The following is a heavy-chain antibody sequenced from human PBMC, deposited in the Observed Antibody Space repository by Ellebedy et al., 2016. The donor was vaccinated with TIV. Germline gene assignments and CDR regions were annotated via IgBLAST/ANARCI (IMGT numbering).Heavy chain of an antibody. CDR3: ARSSGWYFFDY. CDR2: VNHSGNT. J-gene: IGHJ4*02. V-gene: IGHV4-34*01. CDR1: GGSFNDYF. D-gene: IGHD3-10*01. Sequence: MPSETLSLTCAVFGGSFNDYFWTWIRQPPGKGLEWIGEVNHSGNTNYNPSLKSRVTISVDTSKNQVSLKLSSVTAADTAVYYCARSSGWYFFDYWGQGTLVTVSS.